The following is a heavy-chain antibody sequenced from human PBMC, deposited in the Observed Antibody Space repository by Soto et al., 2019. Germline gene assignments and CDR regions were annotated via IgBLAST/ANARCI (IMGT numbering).Heavy chain of an antibody. CDR3: ARCNYDYVWGSYRYYYYYYGMDV. V-gene: IGHV3-33*01. J-gene: IGHJ6*02. CDR2: IWYDGSNK. CDR1: GFTFSSYG. Sequence: QVQLVESGGGVVQPGRSLRLSCAASGFTFSSYGMHWVRQAPGKGLEWVAVIWYDGSNKYYADSVKGRFTISRDNSKNTLYLQMNSLRAEDTAVYYCARCNYDYVWGSYRYYYYYYGMDVWGQGTTVTVSS. D-gene: IGHD3-16*02.